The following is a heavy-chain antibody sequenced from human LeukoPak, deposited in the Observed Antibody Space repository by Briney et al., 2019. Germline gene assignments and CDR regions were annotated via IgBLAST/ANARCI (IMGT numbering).Heavy chain of an antibody. D-gene: IGHD3-9*01. Sequence: SETLSLTCTVSGGPISSHYWSWIRQPAGEGLEWIGRINTRGSTNYNPSLKSGVTMSVDTSKNQFSLKLRSVTAADTAVYYCARDRTIFGAGYFDYWGQGTLVTVSS. CDR2: INTRGST. J-gene: IGHJ4*02. V-gene: IGHV4-4*07. CDR3: ARDRTIFGAGYFDY. CDR1: GGPISSHY.